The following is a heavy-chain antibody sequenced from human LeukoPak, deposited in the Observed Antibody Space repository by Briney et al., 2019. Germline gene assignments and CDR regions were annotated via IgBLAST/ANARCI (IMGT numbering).Heavy chain of an antibody. D-gene: IGHD2-2*01. J-gene: IGHJ5*02. CDR3: ARRLTQYDCFDP. CDR2: TYYRSKWYN. CDR1: GDNISSNSAA. Sequence: SQTLSLTCAISGDNISSNSAAWNWIRQSPSRGLEWLGRTYYRSKWYNDYAVSVKSRITINPDTSKNQFSLQLNSATPEDTAVYYCARRLTQYDCFDPWGQGILVTVSS. V-gene: IGHV6-1*01.